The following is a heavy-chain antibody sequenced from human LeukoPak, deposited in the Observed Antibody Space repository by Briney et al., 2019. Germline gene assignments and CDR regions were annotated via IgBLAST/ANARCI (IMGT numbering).Heavy chain of an antibody. Sequence: PSETLSLTCTVSGGSISSSSYYWGWIRQPPGKGLEWIGSIYYSGSTYYNPSLKSRVTMSVDTSKNQFSLKLSSVTAADTAVYYCARRGSSSDKFDYWGQGTLVTVSS. CDR1: GGSISSSSYY. CDR3: ARRGSSSDKFDY. CDR2: IYYSGST. D-gene: IGHD6-13*01. V-gene: IGHV4-39*01. J-gene: IGHJ4*02.